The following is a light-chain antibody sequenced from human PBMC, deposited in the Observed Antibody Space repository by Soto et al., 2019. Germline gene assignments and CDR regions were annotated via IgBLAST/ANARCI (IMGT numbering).Light chain of an antibody. CDR3: QQSYNTPQT. CDR2: AAS. J-gene: IGKJ1*01. V-gene: IGKV1-39*01. Sequence: IPMTQSPSSLCASXGDRVTVYCRPRSSISTFLHWYQQRPGIAPNLXXYAASNMQSGGPSRFSGNGSGTDFALTISSLQPEDFATYYCQQSYNTPQTFGQGTKVDIK. CDR1: SSISTF.